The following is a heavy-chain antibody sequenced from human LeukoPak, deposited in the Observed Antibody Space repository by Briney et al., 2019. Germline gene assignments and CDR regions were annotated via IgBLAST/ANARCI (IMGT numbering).Heavy chain of an antibody. V-gene: IGHV3-48*03. J-gene: IGHJ4*02. Sequence: GGALRLSCAASGFTFSNYEMNWVRQAPGKGLEWVSYISSSGDTIYYADSVKGRFTISRDNAKNSLYLQMNSLRAEDTAVYYCARVLPYFDYWGQGTLVTVSS. CDR2: ISSSGDTI. CDR1: GFTFSNYE. CDR3: ARVLPYFDY.